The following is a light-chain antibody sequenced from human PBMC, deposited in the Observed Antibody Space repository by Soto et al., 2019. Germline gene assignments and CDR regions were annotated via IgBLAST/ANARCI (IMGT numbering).Light chain of an antibody. CDR2: EDS. CDR3: QAWDSSTVI. V-gene: IGLV3-1*01. Sequence: ELTQPPSVSVSPGQTASITCSGNKLGDKYACWYQQKPGQSPRLVIYEDSKRPSGIPERFSGSNSGNTATLTISWTQAMDEADYYCQAWDSSTVIFGGGTKVTVL. J-gene: IGLJ2*01. CDR1: KLGDKY.